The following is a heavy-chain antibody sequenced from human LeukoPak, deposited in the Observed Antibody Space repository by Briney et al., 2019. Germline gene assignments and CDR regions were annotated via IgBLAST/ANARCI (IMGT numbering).Heavy chain of an antibody. CDR1: GYTFTSYD. CDR2: MNPNSGNT. CDR3: ARGGIAAAEWGWFDP. Sequence: ASVKVSCKASGYTFTSYDINWVRQATGQGLEWMGWMNPNSGNTGYAQKFQGRVTMTRNTPISTAYMELSSLRSEDTAVYYRARGGIAAAEWGWFDPWGQGTLVTVSS. V-gene: IGHV1-8*01. D-gene: IGHD6-13*01. J-gene: IGHJ5*02.